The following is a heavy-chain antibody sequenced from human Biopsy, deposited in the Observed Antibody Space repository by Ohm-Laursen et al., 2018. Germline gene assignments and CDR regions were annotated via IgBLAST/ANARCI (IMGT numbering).Heavy chain of an antibody. CDR2: ITVSADTT. J-gene: IGHJ3*02. CDR1: GFTFSSYA. D-gene: IGHD1-1*01. CDR3: AKGRVGNSVSLDI. Sequence: GSLRLSCAASGFTFSSYAMNWVRQAPGKGLGWVSAITVSADTTYYADSVRGRFTVSRDNSQNTLYLQMNSLRAEDTAIYYCAKGRVGNSVSLDIWGHGTMVTVSS. V-gene: IGHV3-23*01.